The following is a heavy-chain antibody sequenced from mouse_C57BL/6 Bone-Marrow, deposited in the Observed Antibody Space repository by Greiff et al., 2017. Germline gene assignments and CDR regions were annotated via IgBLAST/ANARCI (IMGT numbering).Heavy chain of an antibody. CDR1: GYTFTSYW. CDR3: AREEDWDGN. D-gene: IGHD4-1*01. J-gene: IGHJ2*01. V-gene: IGHV1-72*01. Sequence: VQLQQPGAELVQPGASVKLSCKASGYTFTSYWMPWVKQRPGRGLEWIGRFDPNGGGTKYNEKFKSKATLTVDKATSTADMQLRSLSSADSAVYYCAREEDWDGNGGQGTTLTVSS. CDR2: FDPNGGGT.